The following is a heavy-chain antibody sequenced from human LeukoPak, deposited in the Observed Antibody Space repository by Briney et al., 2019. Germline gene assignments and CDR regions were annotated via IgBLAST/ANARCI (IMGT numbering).Heavy chain of an antibody. J-gene: IGHJ5*02. CDR1: GFTFSPYA. CDR2: ISDTT. Sequence: QAGGPLRLSSAASGFTFSPYAMNWVRQAPGKGLEWVSAISDTTYYTDSVKGRFTISRDNSKNTLYLQMNSLRTEDTAIYYCAKAQAITGRNLFDPWGQGTLVTVSS. V-gene: IGHV3-23*01. CDR3: AKAQAITGRNLFDP. D-gene: IGHD1-20*01.